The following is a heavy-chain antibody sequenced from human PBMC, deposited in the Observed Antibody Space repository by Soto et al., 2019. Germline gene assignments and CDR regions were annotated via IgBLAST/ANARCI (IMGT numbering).Heavy chain of an antibody. J-gene: IGHJ5*02. D-gene: IGHD3-10*01. CDR1: GFTFKNFA. V-gene: IGHV3-23*01. CDR3: AKDAVAYNGEWDWFDL. Sequence: EVQLLESGGGLVQPGGSLRLSCAASGFTFKNFAVSWVRQAPGKGMEWVSAIGGSGSSANYADSVKGRFTVSRAGSKSTRYLQMSCMRVDDTALYYCAKDAVAYNGEWDWFDLWGQGTLVTVSS. CDR2: IGGSGSSA.